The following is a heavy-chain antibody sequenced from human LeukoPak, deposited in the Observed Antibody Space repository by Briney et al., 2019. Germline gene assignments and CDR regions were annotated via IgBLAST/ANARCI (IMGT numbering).Heavy chain of an antibody. J-gene: IGHJ6*02. V-gene: IGHV4-59*01. CDR1: GGSISGYY. CDR3: ARDVGGLNRPYYYGMDV. CDR2: LYYMRGA. Sequence: SETLSLTCTVSGGSISGYYWSWSRQPPGKGVEWIGNLYYMRGAWYKSSLKSRVTTSVDTSRNEFSLKLSSVTAADTAVYYCARDVGGLNRPYYYGMDVWGQGTTVTVSS. D-gene: IGHD1-14*01.